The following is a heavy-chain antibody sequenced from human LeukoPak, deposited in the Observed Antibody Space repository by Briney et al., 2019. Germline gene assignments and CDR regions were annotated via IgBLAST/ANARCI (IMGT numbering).Heavy chain of an antibody. CDR2: INHSGST. CDR1: GGSFSGYY. CDR3: ARGGTELRYFDWAQYYFDY. J-gene: IGHJ4*02. D-gene: IGHD3-9*01. Sequence: SETLSLTCPVYGGSFSGYYWSWIRQPPGKGLEWIGEINHSGSTNYNPSLKSRVTISVDTSKNQFSLKLSSVTAADTAVYYCARGGTELRYFDWAQYYFDYWGQGTLVTVSS. V-gene: IGHV4-34*01.